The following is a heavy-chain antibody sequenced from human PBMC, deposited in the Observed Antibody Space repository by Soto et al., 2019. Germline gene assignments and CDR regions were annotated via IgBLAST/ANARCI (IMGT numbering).Heavy chain of an antibody. CDR3: ARSLGWYAIDY. CDR1: GVSIGSNYY. D-gene: IGHD6-19*01. J-gene: IGHJ4*02. Sequence: QVLLQESGPGLVQPSGTLSLSCVVSGVSIGSNYYWGWVRQPPGKGLEWLGDMSHIGSVNYNPSLKRRVTISMVRSQNQFSLQLDSVSAADTAVYYCARSLGWYAIDYWGQGTLFIVSS. V-gene: IGHV4-4*02. CDR2: MSHIGSV.